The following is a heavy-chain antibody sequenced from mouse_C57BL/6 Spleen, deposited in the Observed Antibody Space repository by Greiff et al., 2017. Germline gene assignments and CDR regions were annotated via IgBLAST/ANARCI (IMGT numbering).Heavy chain of an antibody. D-gene: IGHD2-5*01. CDR3: ARLGYYSNFDY. CDR2: ISNGGGST. V-gene: IGHV5-12*01. J-gene: IGHJ2*01. CDR1: GFTFSDYY. Sequence: EVKLVESGGGLVQPGGSLKLSCAASGFTFSDYYMYWVRQTPEKRLEWVAYISNGGGSTYYPDTVKGRFTISRDNAKNTLYLQMSRLKSEDTAMYYCARLGYYSNFDYWGQGTTLTVSS.